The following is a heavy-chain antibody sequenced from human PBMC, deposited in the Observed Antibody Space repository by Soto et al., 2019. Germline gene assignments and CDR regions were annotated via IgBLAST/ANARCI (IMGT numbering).Heavy chain of an antibody. D-gene: IGHD1-26*01. CDR3: ATWRTYSGSYCFDY. CDR1: GGTFKTYT. V-gene: IGHV1-69*06. Sequence: QVQLVQSGAELKKPGSSVNVSCAASGGTFKTYTINWVRQAPGQGLEWIGQIIPMYDSANYAERFQGRVTISADNSTNIASMELSGLRSEDTALYYCATWRTYSGSYCFDYWGQGTLVSVSS. J-gene: IGHJ4*02. CDR2: IIPMYDSA.